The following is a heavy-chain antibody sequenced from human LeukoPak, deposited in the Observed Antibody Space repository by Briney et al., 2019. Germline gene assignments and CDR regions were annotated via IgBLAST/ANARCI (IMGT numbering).Heavy chain of an antibody. Sequence: ASVKVSCKASGYTFTSYGISRVRQAPGQGLEWMGWISAYNGNTNYAQKLQGRVTMTTDTSTSTAYMELRSLRSDDTAVYYCARDIVVVPAAMFLFGDWFDPWGQGTLVTVSS. V-gene: IGHV1-18*01. CDR2: ISAYNGNT. J-gene: IGHJ5*02. CDR1: GYTFTSYG. D-gene: IGHD2-2*01. CDR3: ARDIVVVPAAMFLFGDWFDP.